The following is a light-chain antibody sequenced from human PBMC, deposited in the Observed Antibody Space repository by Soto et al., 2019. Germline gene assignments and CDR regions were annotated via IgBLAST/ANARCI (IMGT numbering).Light chain of an antibody. CDR1: QGINTY. J-gene: IGKJ5*01. CDR3: QQRFNWPPIT. Sequence: EIVLTQSPATLSLSPGEKATLSCRASQGINTYLAWYQQRAGQAPRRLIYEASIRAAGVPARFSGSGSGTDFTLTISSLEPEDFAVYYCQQRFNWPPITFGQGTRLEIK. V-gene: IGKV3-11*01. CDR2: EAS.